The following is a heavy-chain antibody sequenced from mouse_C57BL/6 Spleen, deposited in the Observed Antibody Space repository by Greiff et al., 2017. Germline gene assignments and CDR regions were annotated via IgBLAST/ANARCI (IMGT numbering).Heavy chain of an antibody. CDR2: IYPRSGNT. V-gene: IGHV1-81*01. D-gene: IGHD4-1*01. CDR3: AREGLGRCAY. CDR1: GYTFTSYG. J-gene: IGHJ3*01. Sequence: VQLQQSGAELARPGASVKLSCKASGYTFTSYGISWVKQRTGQGLEWIGEIYPRSGNTYYNEKFKGKATLTADKSSSTAYMELRSLTSEDSAVYFCAREGLGRCAYWGQGTLVTVSA.